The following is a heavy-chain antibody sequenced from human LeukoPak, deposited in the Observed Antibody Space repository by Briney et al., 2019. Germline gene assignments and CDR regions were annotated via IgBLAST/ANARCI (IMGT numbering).Heavy chain of an antibody. D-gene: IGHD3-16*02. Sequence: GGSLRLSCAASGFTFSSYAMSWVRQAPGKGLEWVSVISGSGGSTYYADSVKGRFTISRDNSKNTLYLQMNSLRAEDTAVYYCAKDLDMITFGGVIVKGPDYWGQGTLVTASS. V-gene: IGHV3-23*01. CDR1: GFTFSSYA. J-gene: IGHJ4*02. CDR3: AKDLDMITFGGVIVKGPDY. CDR2: ISGSGGST.